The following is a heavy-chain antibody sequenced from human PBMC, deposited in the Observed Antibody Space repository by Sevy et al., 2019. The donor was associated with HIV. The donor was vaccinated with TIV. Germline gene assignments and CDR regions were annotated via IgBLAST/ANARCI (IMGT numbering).Heavy chain of an antibody. V-gene: IGHV3-15*01. D-gene: IGHD3-3*01. CDR2: IKSKTDGGTT. Sequence: GGSLRLSCAASGFTFSNAWMSWVRQAPGKGLEWVGRIKSKTDGGTTDYAAPVKGRFTISRDDSKNTLYLQMNSLKTADTAVYYCTTTEYDFWSGYYGYDYWGQGTLVTVSS. J-gene: IGHJ4*02. CDR1: GFTFSNAW. CDR3: TTTEYDFWSGYYGYDY.